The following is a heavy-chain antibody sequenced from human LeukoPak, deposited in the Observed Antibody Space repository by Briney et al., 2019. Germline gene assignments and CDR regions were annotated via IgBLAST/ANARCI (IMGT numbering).Heavy chain of an antibody. Sequence: PGGSLRLSCAASGFTFSSYAMHWVRQAPGKGLEYVSAISSNGGSTYYANSVKGRFTISRDNSKNTLYLQMGSLRAEDMAVYYCVSSEPPPDYYDSSGYYPLDYWGQGTLVTVSS. CDR1: GFTFSSYA. CDR2: ISSNGGST. V-gene: IGHV3-64*01. D-gene: IGHD3-22*01. CDR3: VSSEPPPDYYDSSGYYPLDY. J-gene: IGHJ4*02.